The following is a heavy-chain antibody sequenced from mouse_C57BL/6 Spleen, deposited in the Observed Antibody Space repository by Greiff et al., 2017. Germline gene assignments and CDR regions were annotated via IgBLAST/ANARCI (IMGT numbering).Heavy chain of an antibody. CDR2: ISDGGSYT. CDR3: ARDGGSWYFDV. V-gene: IGHV5-4*01. CDR1: GFTFSSYA. D-gene: IGHD3-1*01. Sequence: EVQLVESGGGLVKPGGSLKLSCAASGFTFSSYAMSWVRQTPEKRLEWVATISDGGSYTYYPDNVKGRFTISRDNAKNNLYLQMSHLKSEDTAMYYCARDGGSWYFDVWGTGTTVTVSS. J-gene: IGHJ1*03.